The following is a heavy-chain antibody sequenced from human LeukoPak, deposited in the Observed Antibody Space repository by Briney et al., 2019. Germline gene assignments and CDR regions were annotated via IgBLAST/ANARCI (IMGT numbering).Heavy chain of an antibody. V-gene: IGHV3-43D*03. CDR3: ARDGQQWLPRDYYYYMDV. CDR2: ISWDGGST. D-gene: IGHD6-19*01. J-gene: IGHJ6*03. CDR1: GFTFDDYA. Sequence: GGSLRLSCAASGFTFDDYAMHWVRQAPGKGLEWVSLISWDGGSTYYADSVKGRFTISRDNSKNSLYLQMNSLRAEDTAVYYCARDGQQWLPRDYYYYMDVWGKGTTVTVSS.